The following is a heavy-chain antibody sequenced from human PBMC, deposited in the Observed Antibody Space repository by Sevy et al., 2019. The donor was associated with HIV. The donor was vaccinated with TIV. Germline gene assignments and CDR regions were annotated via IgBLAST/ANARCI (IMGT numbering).Heavy chain of an antibody. D-gene: IGHD2-21*02. CDR1: GFTFSDYD. V-gene: IGHV3-30*04. CDR3: ARLFSCGGDCYYLDY. CDR2: MSHDGNYK. J-gene: IGHJ4*02. Sequence: GGSLRLSCAASGFTFSDYDMHWVRQAPGKGLEWVAVMSHDGNYKNHATSVKVRFTISRDNFKNTLYLQMNSLRVEDTAVYFCARLFSCGGDCYYLDYWGQGAPVTVSS.